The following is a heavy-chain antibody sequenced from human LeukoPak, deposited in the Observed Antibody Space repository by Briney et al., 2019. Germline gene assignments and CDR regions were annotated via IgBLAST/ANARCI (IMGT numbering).Heavy chain of an antibody. CDR2: IYYSGST. D-gene: IGHD2-21*02. V-gene: IGHV4-59*08. CDR3: ARFPCGGDCYPGFDY. Sequence: SETLSLTCTVSGGSISSYYRSWIRQPPGKGLEWIGYIYYSGSTNYNPSLKSRVTISVDTSKNQFSLKLSSVTAADTAVYYCARFPCGGDCYPGFDYWGQGTLVTVSS. CDR1: GGSISSYY. J-gene: IGHJ4*02.